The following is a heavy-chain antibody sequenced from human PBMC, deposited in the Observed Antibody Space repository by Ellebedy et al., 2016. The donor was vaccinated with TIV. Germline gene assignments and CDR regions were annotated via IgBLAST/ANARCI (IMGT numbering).Heavy chain of an antibody. CDR2: IIPIFGTA. V-gene: IGHV1-69*13. J-gene: IGHJ4*02. CDR3: ARDYYYDSSGYPLTYHPFDY. Sequence: ASVKVSCKASGGTFSSYAISWVRQAPGQGLEWMGGIIPIFGTANYAQKFQGRVTITADESTSTAYMELSSLRSEDTAVYYCARDYYYDSSGYPLTYHPFDYWGQGTLVTVSS. D-gene: IGHD3-22*01. CDR1: GGTFSSYA.